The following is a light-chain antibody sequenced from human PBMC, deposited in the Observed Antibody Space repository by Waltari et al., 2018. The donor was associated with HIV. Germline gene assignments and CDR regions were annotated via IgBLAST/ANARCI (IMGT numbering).Light chain of an antibody. CDR1: SSNIGSNT. V-gene: IGLV1-44*01. J-gene: IGLJ2*01. CDR2: SNN. Sequence: QSVLTQPPSASGTPGQRVPISCSGSSSNIGSNTVNWYQQLPGTAPKPLIYSNNQRPSGVPDRFSGSKSGTSASLAISGLQSEDEADYYCAAWDDSLNGHVAFGGGTKLTVL. CDR3: AAWDDSLNGHVA.